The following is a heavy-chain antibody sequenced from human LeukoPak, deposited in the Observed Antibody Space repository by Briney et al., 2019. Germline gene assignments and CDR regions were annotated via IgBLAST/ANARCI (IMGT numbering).Heavy chain of an antibody. D-gene: IGHD3-22*01. V-gene: IGHV3-23*01. CDR2: ISGSGGST. CDR1: GFTFSSYA. Sequence: PGGSLRLSCAASGFTFSSYAMSWVRQAPGKGLEWVSAISGSGGSTHYADSVKGRFTISRDNSKNTLYLQMNSLRAEDTAVYYCAKGFYDSSGYYYGFDYWGQGTLVTVSS. J-gene: IGHJ4*02. CDR3: AKGFYDSSGYYYGFDY.